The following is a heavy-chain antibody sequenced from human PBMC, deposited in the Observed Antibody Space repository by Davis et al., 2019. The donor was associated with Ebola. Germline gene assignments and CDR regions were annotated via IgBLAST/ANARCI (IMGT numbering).Heavy chain of an antibody. CDR2: IYYSGST. Sequence: MPSETLSLTCTVSGGSISSGGYYWSWIRQHPGKGLEWIGYIYYSGSTYYNPSLKSRVTISVDTSKNQFSLKLSSVTAADTAVYYCARGTFGVVSFTEWGQGTLVTVSS. V-gene: IGHV4-31*03. CDR1: GGSISSGGYY. J-gene: IGHJ4*02. CDR3: ARGTFGVVSFTE. D-gene: IGHD3-3*01.